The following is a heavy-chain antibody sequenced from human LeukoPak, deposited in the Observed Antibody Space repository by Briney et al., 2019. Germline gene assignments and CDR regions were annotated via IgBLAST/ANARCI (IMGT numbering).Heavy chain of an antibody. CDR2: IYYSGST. CDR1: GGSISSSSYY. CDR3: ARLEVVPAGTYFDH. J-gene: IGHJ4*02. Sequence: SETLSLTCTVSGGSISSSSYYWGWIRQPPGKGLEWIGSIYYSGSTYYNPSLKSRVTISVDTSKNQFSLKLSSVTAADTAVYYCARLEVVPAGTYFDHWGQGTLVTVSS. D-gene: IGHD2-2*01. V-gene: IGHV4-39*01.